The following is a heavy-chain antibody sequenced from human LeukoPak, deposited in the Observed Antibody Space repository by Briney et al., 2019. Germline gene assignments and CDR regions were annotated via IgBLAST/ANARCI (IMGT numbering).Heavy chain of an antibody. CDR3: AAWRYCSGGSCYHFDY. CDR1: GYTFPSYF. Sequence: ASVKVSCKASGYTFPSYFMHWVRQAPGQGLEWMGIINPTGGSTTYAQKFQGRVTMTRDTSTSTVYMELSSLRSDDTAVYYCAAWRYCSGGSCYHFDYWGQGTLVTVSS. V-gene: IGHV1-46*01. CDR2: INPTGGST. J-gene: IGHJ4*02. D-gene: IGHD2-15*01.